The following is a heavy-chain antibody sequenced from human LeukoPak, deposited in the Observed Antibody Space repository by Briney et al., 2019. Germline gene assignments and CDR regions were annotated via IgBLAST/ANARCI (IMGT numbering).Heavy chain of an antibody. V-gene: IGHV1-69*05. J-gene: IGHJ6*03. D-gene: IGHD3-10*01. CDR2: IIPIFGTA. CDR3: ARGLRVRGDYYYYYMDV. CDR1: GGTFNSYA. Sequence: GASVKVSCKASGGTFNSYAISWVRQAQGQGLEWMGRIIPIFGTANYAQKFQGRVTITTDESTSTAYMELSSLRSEDTAVYYCARGLRVRGDYYYYYMDVWGKGTTDTVSS.